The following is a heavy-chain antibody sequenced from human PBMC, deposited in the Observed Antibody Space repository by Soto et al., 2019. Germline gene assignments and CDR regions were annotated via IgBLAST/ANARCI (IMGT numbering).Heavy chain of an antibody. D-gene: IGHD1-1*01. CDR1: GGSISSFY. CDR2: IYYSGST. Sequence: PSETLSLTCTVSGGSISSFYWSWIRQPPGKGLEWIGYIYYSGSTNYNPSLKSRVTISVDTSKNQFSLKLSSVTAADTAVYYCASQNNVEFSAAQARSTHYYYDMDVWGKGTKVTVSS. CDR3: ASQNNVEFSAAQARSTHYYYDMDV. V-gene: IGHV4-59*08. J-gene: IGHJ6*04.